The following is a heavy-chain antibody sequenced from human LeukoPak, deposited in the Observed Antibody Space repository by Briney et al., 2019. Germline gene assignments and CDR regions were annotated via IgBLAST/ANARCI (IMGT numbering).Heavy chain of an antibody. CDR3: ARDPNSSSFFDI. J-gene: IGHJ3*02. Sequence: GGSLRLSCAASGFTFSTYNMNWVRQAPGKGLEWVSSISGSSSYIYYADSVKGRFSISRDNAKNSLYLQMNSLRAEDTAVYYCARDPNSSSFFDIWGQGTMVTVSS. CDR2: ISGSSSYI. CDR1: GFTFSTYN. D-gene: IGHD6-19*01. V-gene: IGHV3-21*01.